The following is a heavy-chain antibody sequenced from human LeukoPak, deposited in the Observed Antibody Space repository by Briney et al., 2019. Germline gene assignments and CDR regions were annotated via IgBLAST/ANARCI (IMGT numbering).Heavy chain of an antibody. J-gene: IGHJ4*02. CDR3: ARGGIGREYCSGTTCYDNSFGD. D-gene: IGHD2/OR15-2a*01. CDR2: MNPNSGNT. CDR1: GYSFTSYD. Sequence: ASVKVSCTASGYSFTSYDINWVRQATGQGLEWMGWMNPNSGNTGYAQKFQGRVTMTRNTSISKAYMGLNSMRSDDTAVYYCARGGIGREYCSGTTCYDNSFGDWGQGTLVTVSS. V-gene: IGHV1-8*01.